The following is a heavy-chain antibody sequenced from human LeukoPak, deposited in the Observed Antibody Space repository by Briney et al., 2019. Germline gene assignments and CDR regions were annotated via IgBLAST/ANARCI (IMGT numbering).Heavy chain of an antibody. CDR2: FDPEDGET. CDR1: GYTLTELS. V-gene: IGHV1-24*01. CDR3: ATRTYYDSSGPPDY. Sequence: AASVKVSCKVSGYTLTELSMHWVRQAPGKGLEWMGGFDPEDGETIYAQKCQGRVTMTEDTSTDTAYMELSSLRSEDTAVYYCATRTYYDSSGPPDYWGQGTLVTVSS. J-gene: IGHJ4*02. D-gene: IGHD3-22*01.